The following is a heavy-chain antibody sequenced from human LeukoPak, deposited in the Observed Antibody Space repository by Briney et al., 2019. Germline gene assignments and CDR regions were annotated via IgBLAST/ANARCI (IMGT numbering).Heavy chain of an antibody. CDR2: ISTCNGNT. CDR1: GYTFTNFG. D-gene: IGHD6-19*01. CDR3: ARDRLAGALGF. J-gene: IGHJ4*02. V-gene: IGHV1-18*01. Sequence: GASVRVSCKTSGYTFTNFGISWVRQAPGQGLEWMGWISTCNGNTNYAQKLQGRVTMTTDTSTSTAYMELRSLRSDDTAVYYCARDRLAGALGFWGQGTLVTVSS.